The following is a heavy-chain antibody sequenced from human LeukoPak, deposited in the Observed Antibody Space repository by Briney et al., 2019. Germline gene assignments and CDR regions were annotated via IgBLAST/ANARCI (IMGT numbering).Heavy chain of an antibody. CDR1: GYTFTSYD. CDR3: ARAVAGFRNAFDI. Sequence: ASVKLSCKASGYTFTSYDINWGRQATGQGLEWMGWMDPNSGNTGYAQKFQGRVTITRNSSISTAYMELSSRRSEDTAVYYCARAVAGFRNAFDIWGQGTMVTVSS. J-gene: IGHJ3*02. D-gene: IGHD6-19*01. V-gene: IGHV1-8*03. CDR2: MDPNSGNT.